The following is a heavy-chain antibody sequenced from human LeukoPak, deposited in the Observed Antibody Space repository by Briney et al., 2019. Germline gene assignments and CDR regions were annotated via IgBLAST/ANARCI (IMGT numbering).Heavy chain of an antibody. CDR2: IYSSGST. CDR3: ARVRSYYDRSGYYYVPLGWYFDL. D-gene: IGHD3-22*01. CDR1: GFSFKSYA. V-gene: IGHV3-53*01. J-gene: IGHJ2*01. Sequence: GGSLRLSCAASGFSFKSYAMSWVRQAPGKGLEWVSVIYSSGSTYYADSVKGRFTISRDNSKNTLYLQMNSLRAEDTAVYYCARVRSYYDRSGYYYVPLGWYFDLWGRGTLVTVSS.